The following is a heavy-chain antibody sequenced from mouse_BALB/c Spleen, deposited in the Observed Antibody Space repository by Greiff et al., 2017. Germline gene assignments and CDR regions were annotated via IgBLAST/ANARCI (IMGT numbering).Heavy chain of an antibody. Sequence: EVHLVESGGDLVKPGGSLKLSCAASGFTFSSYGMSWVRQTPDKRLEWVATISSGGSYTYYPDSVKGRFTISRDNAKNTLYLQMSSLKSEDTAMYYCARLGNYDYWGQGTTLTVSS. D-gene: IGHD2-1*01. CDR1: GFTFSSYG. V-gene: IGHV5-6*01. J-gene: IGHJ2*01. CDR2: ISSGGSYT. CDR3: ARLGNYDY.